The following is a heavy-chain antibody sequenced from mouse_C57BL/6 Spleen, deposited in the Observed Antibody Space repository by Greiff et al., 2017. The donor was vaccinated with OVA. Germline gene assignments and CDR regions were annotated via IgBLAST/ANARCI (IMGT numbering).Heavy chain of an antibody. CDR2: ISDGGSYT. J-gene: IGHJ2*01. CDR3: ARGGTTVPFDY. CDR1: GFTFSSYA. V-gene: IGHV5-4*01. Sequence: EVHLVESGGGLVKPGGSLKLSCAASGFTFSSYAMSWVRQTPEKRLEWVATISDGGSYTYYPDNVKGRFTISRDNAKNNLYLQMSHLKSEDAAMYYCARGGTTVPFDYWGQGTTLTVSS. D-gene: IGHD1-1*01.